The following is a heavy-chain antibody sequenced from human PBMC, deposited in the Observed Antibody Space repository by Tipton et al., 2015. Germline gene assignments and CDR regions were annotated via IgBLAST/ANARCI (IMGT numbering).Heavy chain of an antibody. CDR1: GYTFTTYG. CDR3: ARESGYTYGAHRYGLDV. J-gene: IGHJ6*02. Sequence: QLVQSGGEVQKPGASVKISCKTSGYTFTTYGINWVRQAPGQGLEWMGWISGYNGDTKYAEQLQGRVTMTTDTFTTTAYMELRSLRADDTAVYYCARESGYTYGAHRYGLDVWGQGTTVTVSS. V-gene: IGHV1-18*01. CDR2: ISGYNGDT. D-gene: IGHD5-18*01.